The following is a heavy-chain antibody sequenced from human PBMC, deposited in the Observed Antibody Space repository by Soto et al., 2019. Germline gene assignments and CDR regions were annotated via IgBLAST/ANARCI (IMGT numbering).Heavy chain of an antibody. D-gene: IGHD2-2*01. CDR2: IIPIFGTA. CDR1: GGTFSSYA. V-gene: IGHV1-69*12. CDR3: ARNLGYCISTSCYRPPHYYYYGMDV. Sequence: QVQLVQSGAEVKKPGSSVKVSCKASGGTFSSYAISWVRQAPGQGLEWMGGIIPIFGTANYAQKFQGRVTITADESTSTAYMELSSLRSEDTAVYYCARNLGYCISTSCYRPPHYYYYGMDVWGQGTTVTVSS. J-gene: IGHJ6*02.